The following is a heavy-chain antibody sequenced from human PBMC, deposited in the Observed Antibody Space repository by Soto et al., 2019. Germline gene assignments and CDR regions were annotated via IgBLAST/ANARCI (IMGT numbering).Heavy chain of an antibody. CDR2: ISSSSSYT. Sequence: QVQLVESGGGLVKPGGSLRLSCAASGFTFSDYYMSWIRQAPGKGLEWVSYISSSSSYTNYADSVKGRFTISRDNAKNSLYLQMNSLRAEDTAVYYCARGRRFGGDGSRWFDPWGQGTLVTVSS. CDR3: ARGRRFGGDGSRWFDP. J-gene: IGHJ5*02. D-gene: IGHD3-10*01. CDR1: GFTFSDYY. V-gene: IGHV3-11*05.